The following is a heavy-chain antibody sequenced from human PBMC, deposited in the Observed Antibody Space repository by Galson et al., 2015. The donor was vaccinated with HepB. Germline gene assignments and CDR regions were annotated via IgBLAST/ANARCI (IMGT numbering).Heavy chain of an antibody. CDR2: ISAYNGNT. V-gene: IGHV1-18*04. D-gene: IGHD2-2*02. J-gene: IGHJ3*02. CDR1: GYTFTSYG. CDR3: AILPNATPRVVPAAISAFDI. Sequence: SVKVSCKASGYTFTSYGISWVRQAPGQGLEWMGWISAYNGNTNYAQKLQGRVTMTTDTSTSTAYMELRSLRSDDTAVYYCAILPNATPRVVPAAISAFDIWGQGTMVTVSS.